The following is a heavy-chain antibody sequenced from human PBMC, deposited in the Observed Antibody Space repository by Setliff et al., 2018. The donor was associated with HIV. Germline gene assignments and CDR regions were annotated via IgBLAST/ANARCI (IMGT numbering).Heavy chain of an antibody. CDR3: ARRRFYDSSGQVWAFDI. J-gene: IGHJ3*02. Sequence: WASVKVSCKASGGTFSTSAISWMRQAPGQGLEWMGGIIPFFGSANYAQKFQGRPTITADASSSTAYMDLSSLTSEDTAVYYCARRRFYDSSGQVWAFDIWGQGTMVTVSS. V-gene: IGHV1-69*13. CDR2: IIPFFGSA. D-gene: IGHD3-22*01. CDR1: GGTFSTSA.